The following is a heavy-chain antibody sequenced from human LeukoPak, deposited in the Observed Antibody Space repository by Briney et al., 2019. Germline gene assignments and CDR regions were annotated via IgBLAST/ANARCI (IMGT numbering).Heavy chain of an antibody. CDR3: ASACDSSGYCLADY. D-gene: IGHD3-22*01. CDR2: ISSSGSTI. V-gene: IGHV3-11*04. CDR1: GFTFSDYY. Sequence: PGGSLRLSCAASGFTFSDYYMSWIRQAPGKGLEWVSYISSSGSTIYYADSVKGRFTISRDNAKNSLYLQMNSLRAEDTAVYYCASACDSSGYCLADYWGQGTLVTVSS. J-gene: IGHJ4*02.